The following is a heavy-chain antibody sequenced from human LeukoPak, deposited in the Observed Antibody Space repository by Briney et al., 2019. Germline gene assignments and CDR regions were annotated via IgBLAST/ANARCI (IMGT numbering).Heavy chain of an antibody. J-gene: IGHJ3*02. CDR3: ARVRRPAVVLDALDS. CDR2: IKQDGSEK. CDR1: GFTFSSYW. D-gene: IGHD2-2*01. Sequence: PGGSLRLSCAASGFTFSSYWMSWVRQAPGKGLEWVANIKQDGSEKYYVDSVKGRFTISRDNAKNSLYLQMSSLRAEDTAVYYCARVRRPAVVLDALDSWGQGTMVTVSS. V-gene: IGHV3-7*04.